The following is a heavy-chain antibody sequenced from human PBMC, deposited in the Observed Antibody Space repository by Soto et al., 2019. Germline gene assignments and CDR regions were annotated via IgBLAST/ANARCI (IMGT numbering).Heavy chain of an antibody. CDR1: GFTFSSYS. J-gene: IGHJ3*02. V-gene: IGHV3-21*01. Sequence: PGGSLRLSCAASGFTFSSYSMNWVRQAPGKGLEWVSSISSSSSYIYYADSVKGRFTISGDNAKNSLYLQMNSLRAEDTAVYYCARDLVVVVVAATHDAFDSWGQGTMDTVSS. CDR3: ARDLVVVVVAATHDAFDS. D-gene: IGHD2-15*01. CDR2: ISSSSSYI.